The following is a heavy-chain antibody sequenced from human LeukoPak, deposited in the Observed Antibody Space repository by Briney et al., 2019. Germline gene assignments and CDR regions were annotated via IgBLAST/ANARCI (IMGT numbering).Heavy chain of an antibody. V-gene: IGHV3-11*04. CDR2: ISSGGTTI. J-gene: IGHJ3*02. Sequence: GGSLRLSCTASGFPFSDFYMAWIRQPPGKGLEYISYISSGGTTISYADSVRGRFTISRDNSRNTLYLQMNSLRSGDTAVYYCRGSDDAFDIWGQGTMVTVSS. CDR1: GFPFSDFY. CDR3: RGSDDAFDI. D-gene: IGHD3-10*01.